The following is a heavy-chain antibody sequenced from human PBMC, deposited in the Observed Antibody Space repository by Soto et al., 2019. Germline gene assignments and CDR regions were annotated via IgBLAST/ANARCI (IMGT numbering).Heavy chain of an antibody. J-gene: IGHJ4*02. CDR3: ARQKLDVPAFFDS. CDR2: ISYSGNT. V-gene: IGHV4-39*01. Sequence: QRQLQESGPGLVKPSETLSLTCTVSGGSISNNNYYWGWVRQPPGKGLEWIGSISYSGNTYYNPSLKSRVTKSVDTSRNQFPLRLTSVTAADTAVYYCARQKLDVPAFFDSWGQGILVTVSS. D-gene: IGHD1-26*01. CDR1: GGSISNNNYY.